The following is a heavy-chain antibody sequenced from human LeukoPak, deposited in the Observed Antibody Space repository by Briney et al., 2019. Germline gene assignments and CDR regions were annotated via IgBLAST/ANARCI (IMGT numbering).Heavy chain of an antibody. CDR1: GFTFDDYA. V-gene: IGHV3-9*01. Sequence: PGGSLRLSCVTSGFTFDDYAMHWVRQAPGKGLEWVSGISWNSASVGYAASVKGRFTISRDNAKRSVYLEMNSLGPEDTALYFCAKDKSAWGIEAPGTGLDNWGQGTRVTVSS. J-gene: IGHJ4*02. CDR3: AKDKSAWGIEAPGTGLDN. CDR2: ISWNSASV. D-gene: IGHD6-13*01.